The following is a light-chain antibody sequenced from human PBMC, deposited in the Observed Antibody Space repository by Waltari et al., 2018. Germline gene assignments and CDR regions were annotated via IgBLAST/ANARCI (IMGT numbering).Light chain of an antibody. CDR1: NIGRQS. CDR3: QVWDRSSDSWV. V-gene: IGLV3-21*04. CDR2: FDS. Sequence: SYVLTQPPSVSVDPGKTARITCGGNNIGRQSVHWYQQKPGQAPILFLYFDSDRPSGIPERFSGSNFGDTATLTISRVEAGDEADYYCQVWDRSSDSWVFGGGTKLTVL. J-gene: IGLJ3*02.